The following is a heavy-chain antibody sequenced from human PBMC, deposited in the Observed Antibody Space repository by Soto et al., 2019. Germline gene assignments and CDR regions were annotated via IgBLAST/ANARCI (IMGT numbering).Heavy chain of an antibody. CDR1: GFTFSIYS. Sequence: GGSLRLSCAASGFTFSIYSVTWVRQAPGKGLEWVSTISSSSAYIYYPDSVKGRFTISRDNAKNSLFLQMNSLRTEDTAVYYCATDQLSLLNYDSWGQGTLVTVSS. J-gene: IGHJ4*02. D-gene: IGHD1-1*01. CDR2: ISSSSAYI. CDR3: ATDQLSLLNYDS. V-gene: IGHV3-21*01.